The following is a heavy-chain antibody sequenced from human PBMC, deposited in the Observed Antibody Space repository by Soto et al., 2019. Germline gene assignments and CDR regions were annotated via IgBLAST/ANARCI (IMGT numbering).Heavy chain of an antibody. J-gene: IGHJ6*02. CDR1: GYTLTELS. V-gene: IGHV1-24*01. D-gene: IGHD4-4*01. Sequence: GASVKVSCKVSGYTLTELSMHWVRQAPGKGLEWMGGFDPEDGETIYAQKFQGRVTMTEDTSTDTAYMELSSLRSEDTAVYYCATDATTVTIGSNPGYYYGMDVWGQGTTVTVS. CDR2: FDPEDGET. CDR3: ATDATTVTIGSNPGYYYGMDV.